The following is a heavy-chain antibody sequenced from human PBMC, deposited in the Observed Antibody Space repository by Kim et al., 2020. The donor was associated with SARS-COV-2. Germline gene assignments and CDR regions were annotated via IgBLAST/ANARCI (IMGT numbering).Heavy chain of an antibody. CDR3: VIDLGHFEATMIFFDF. CDR1: GYTFTSFG. Sequence: ASVKVSCKASGYTFTSFGISWVRQAPGQGLEWMGLISGYSDNTTYSQKFQGRVTMTTDTSTSTAYMELRSLRSDDTAIFYCVIDLGHFEATMIFFDFWGQGTLVTVSS. D-gene: IGHD3-22*01. J-gene: IGHJ4*02. V-gene: IGHV1-18*01. CDR2: ISGYSDNT.